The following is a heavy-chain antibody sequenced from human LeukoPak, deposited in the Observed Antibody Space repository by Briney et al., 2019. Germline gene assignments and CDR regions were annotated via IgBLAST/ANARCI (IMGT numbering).Heavy chain of an antibody. V-gene: IGHV6-1*01. D-gene: IGHD4-23*01. CDR3: ARDGGRLQPDAFDI. CDR2: TYYRSKSYN. CDR1: GDSVSINSAA. J-gene: IGHJ3*02. Sequence: SQTLSLTYAISGDSVSINSAAWNWIRQSPSRGLEWLGSTYYRSKSYNHYAVSVKSRLTLNPHTSNNQFSLQLNSVTPEDTAVYYCARDGGRLQPDAFDIWGQGTMVTVSS.